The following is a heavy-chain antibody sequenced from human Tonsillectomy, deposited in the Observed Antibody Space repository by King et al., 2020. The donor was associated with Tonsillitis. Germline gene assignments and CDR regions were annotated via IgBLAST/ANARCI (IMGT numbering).Heavy chain of an antibody. CDR3: AKSGWWEQPNSYYYGMDV. CDR2: ISYDGSNK. Sequence: QVQLVESGGGVVQPGRSLRLSCAASGFTFSSYAMHWVRQAPGKGLEWVAVISYDGSNKYFADSVKGRFTISRDNSKNTLYLQMNSLRAEDTAVYYCAKSGWWEQPNSYYYGMDVWGHGRTVTVSS. CDR1: GFTFSSYA. D-gene: IGHD2-15*01. J-gene: IGHJ6*02. V-gene: IGHV3-30-3*01.